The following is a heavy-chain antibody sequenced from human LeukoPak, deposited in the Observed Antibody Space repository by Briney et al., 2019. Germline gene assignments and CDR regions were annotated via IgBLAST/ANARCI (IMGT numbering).Heavy chain of an antibody. CDR3: ARGRGPYGDYGNY. J-gene: IGHJ4*02. V-gene: IGHV4-31*03. D-gene: IGHD4-17*01. CDR2: IYYSGST. Sequence: PSETLSLTCTVSGGSISSGGYYWSWIRQHPGKGLEWIGYIYYSGSTNYNPSLKSRVTISVDTSKNQFSLKLSSVTAADTAVYYCARGRGPYGDYGNYWGQGTLVTVSS. CDR1: GGSISSGGYY.